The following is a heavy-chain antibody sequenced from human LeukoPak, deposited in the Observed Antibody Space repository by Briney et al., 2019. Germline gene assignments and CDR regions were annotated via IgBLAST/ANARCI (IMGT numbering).Heavy chain of an antibody. Sequence: GASVKVSCKASGYTFTDYYMHWVRQAPGQGLEWMGWINPNSGGTSYAQKFQGRVTMTRDTSISTAYMELSRLRSDDTAVYYCARASYYYDSSGYPGYYFDYWGQGTLVTVSS. CDR2: INPNSGGT. V-gene: IGHV1-2*02. J-gene: IGHJ4*02. CDR3: ARASYYYDSSGYPGYYFDY. D-gene: IGHD3-22*01. CDR1: GYTFTDYY.